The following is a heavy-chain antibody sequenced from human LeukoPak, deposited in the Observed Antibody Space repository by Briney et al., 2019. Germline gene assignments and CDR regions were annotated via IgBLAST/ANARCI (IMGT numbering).Heavy chain of an antibody. Sequence: PSETLSLTCTVSGGSISSGSYYWSWIRQPAGKGLEWIGRIYTSGSTNYNPSLKSRVTISVDTSKNQFSLKLSSVTAADTAVYYCAIDVPPMALRYFGDAFDIWGQGTMVTVSS. J-gene: IGHJ3*02. CDR3: AIDVPPMALRYFGDAFDI. CDR1: GGSISSGSYY. V-gene: IGHV4-61*02. CDR2: IYTSGST. D-gene: IGHD3-9*01.